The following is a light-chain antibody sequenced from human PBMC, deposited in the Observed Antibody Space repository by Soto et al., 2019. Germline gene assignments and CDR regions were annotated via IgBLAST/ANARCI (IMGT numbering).Light chain of an antibody. V-gene: IGKV1-33*01. CDR1: QAIRNY. J-gene: IGKJ4*01. CDR2: GGS. Sequence: DIQMTQSPSSLSASVGDRVTITCQASQAIRNYLNWYQQRPGTAPKLLIYGGSTLETGVPSRFSGRGSAADFTLTISSLQPEDIATYYCQQYATLPPTFGGGTKVEIK. CDR3: QQYATLPPT.